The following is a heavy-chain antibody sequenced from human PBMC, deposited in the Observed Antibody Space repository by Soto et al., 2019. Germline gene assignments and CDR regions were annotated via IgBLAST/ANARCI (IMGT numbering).Heavy chain of an antibody. Sequence: ASVKVSCKASGYTFTNYGFTWVRQAPGQGLEWLGWISTYNGNTKYAQKVQGRLTMTTDTSTSTANMELTSLRSDDTALYYCARTTVTASCYYMDVWGKGSTVTVSS. CDR1: GYTFTNYG. CDR3: ARTTVTASCYYMDV. D-gene: IGHD4-17*01. V-gene: IGHV1-18*01. J-gene: IGHJ6*03. CDR2: ISTYNGNT.